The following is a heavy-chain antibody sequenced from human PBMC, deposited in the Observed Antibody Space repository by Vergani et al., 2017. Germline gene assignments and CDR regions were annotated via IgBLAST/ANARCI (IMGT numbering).Heavy chain of an antibody. CDR2: IYTSGST. CDR1: GGSISSYY. V-gene: IGHV4-4*07. D-gene: IGHD5-12*01. Sequence: QVQLQESGPGLVKPSETLSLTCTVSGGSISSYYWSWIRQPAGKGLEWIGRIYTSGSTNYNPSLKSRVTMSVDTSKNQFSLKLSSVTAADTAGYYCARDRDLIGYDWDPWLVRYYFDYWGQGTLVTVSS. CDR3: ARDRDLIGYDWDPWLVRYYFDY. J-gene: IGHJ4*02.